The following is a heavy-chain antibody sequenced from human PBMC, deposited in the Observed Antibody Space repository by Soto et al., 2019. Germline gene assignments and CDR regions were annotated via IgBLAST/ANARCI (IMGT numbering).Heavy chain of an antibody. V-gene: IGHV4-34*01. CDR3: AREERGTTVTKGAFDI. CDR1: GGSFSGYY. Sequence: SETLSLTCAVYGGSFSGYYWSWIRQPPGKGLEWIGEINHSGSTNYNPSLKSRVTISVDTSKNQFSLKLSSVTAADTAVYYCAREERGTTVTKGAFDIWGQGTMVTVSS. D-gene: IGHD4-17*01. CDR2: INHSGST. J-gene: IGHJ3*02.